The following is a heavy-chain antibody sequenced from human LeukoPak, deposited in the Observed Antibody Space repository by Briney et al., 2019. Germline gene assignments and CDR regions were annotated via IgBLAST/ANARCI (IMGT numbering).Heavy chain of an antibody. Sequence: GGSLRLSCAASGFTFSSYGMHWVRQAPGKGLEWVAVIWYDGSNKYYADSVKGRFTISTDNSKNTLYLQMNSLRAEDTAVYYCARDALSRAAKRITVIVVGGYGMDVWGQGTTVTVSS. J-gene: IGHJ6*02. CDR2: IWYDGSNK. CDR3: ARDALSRAAKRITVIVVGGYGMDV. CDR1: GFTFSSYG. V-gene: IGHV3-33*01. D-gene: IGHD3-22*01.